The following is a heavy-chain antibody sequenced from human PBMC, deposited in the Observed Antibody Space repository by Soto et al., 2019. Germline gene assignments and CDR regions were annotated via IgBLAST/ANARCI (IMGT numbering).Heavy chain of an antibody. V-gene: IGHV3-21*04. CDR2: ISSGSAYI. J-gene: IGHJ4*02. D-gene: IGHD3-10*01. Sequence: SLRLSCTFTFSMYSMNWVRQAPGKGLEWVASISSGSAYIKYAESVKGRFTISRDNAKNSLYLQMNSLRAEDTAVYYCAREATGSGNYFDYWGQGTLVTVSS. CDR3: AREATGSGNYFDY. CDR1: FTFSMYS.